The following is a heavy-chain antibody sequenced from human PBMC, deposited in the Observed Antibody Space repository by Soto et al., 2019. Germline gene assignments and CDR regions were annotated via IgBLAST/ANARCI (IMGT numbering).Heavy chain of an antibody. CDR1: GGSISSSSYY. J-gene: IGHJ5*02. Sequence: QLQLQESGPGLVKPSETLSLTCTVSGGSISSSSYYWGWIRQPPGKGLEWIGSIYYSGSTYYNPSLKSRVTISVDTSKNQFSLKLSSVTAADTAVYYCARLPLPSPRWFDPWGQGTLVTVSS. D-gene: IGHD2-2*01. CDR3: ARLPLPSPRWFDP. V-gene: IGHV4-39*01. CDR2: IYYSGST.